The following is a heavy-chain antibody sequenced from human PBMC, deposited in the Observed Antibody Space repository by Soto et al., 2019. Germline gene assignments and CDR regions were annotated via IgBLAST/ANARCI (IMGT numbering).Heavy chain of an antibody. D-gene: IGHD6-13*01. V-gene: IGHV3-21*01. Sequence: GGSLRLSCAASGFNFNSYTINWVRQAPGKRLEWLSSISSSGYIFTTDSVRGRFTISRDNAKNSLYLEMNSLRAEDTAVYYCARLRASSWYMGGYLDYWGQGTLVTVSS. CDR2: ISSSGYI. J-gene: IGHJ4*02. CDR1: GFNFNSYT. CDR3: ARLRASSWYMGGYLDY.